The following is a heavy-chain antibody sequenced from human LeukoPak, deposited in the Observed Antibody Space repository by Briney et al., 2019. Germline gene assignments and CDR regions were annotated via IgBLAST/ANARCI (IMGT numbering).Heavy chain of an antibody. V-gene: IGHV4-38-2*02. D-gene: IGHD5-12*01. CDR1: GGSLGIYY. Sequence: SETPSLTCTISGGSLGIYYWGWIRQPPGKGLEWIGSIYHSGSTYYNPSLKSRVTISVDTSKNQFSLKLSSVTAADTAVYYCAVVDNDAFDIWGQGTMVTVSS. J-gene: IGHJ3*02. CDR3: AVVDNDAFDI. CDR2: IYHSGST.